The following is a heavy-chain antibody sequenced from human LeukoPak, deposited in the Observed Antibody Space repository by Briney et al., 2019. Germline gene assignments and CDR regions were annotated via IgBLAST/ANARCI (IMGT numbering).Heavy chain of an antibody. CDR3: ARGQRYGSYLID. Sequence: SETLSLTCTVSGGSITSSSYYWSWIRQPPGKGLEWIGYIYYSGSTNYNPSLKSRVTISVDTSKNQFSLKLGSVTAADTAVYYCARGQRYGSYLIDWGQGTLVTVSS. D-gene: IGHD1-26*01. J-gene: IGHJ4*02. V-gene: IGHV4-61*01. CDR2: IYYSGST. CDR1: GGSITSSSYY.